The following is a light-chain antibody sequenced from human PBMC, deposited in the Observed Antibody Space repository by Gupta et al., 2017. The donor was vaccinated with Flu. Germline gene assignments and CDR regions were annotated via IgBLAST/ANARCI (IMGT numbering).Light chain of an antibody. CDR1: QNISTY. J-gene: IGKJ1*01. CDR2: GAS. Sequence: DIEMTQSPSYLSASVGDRVTITCRASQNISTYLIWYHQKPVKAPRLLLYGASTLHTGVPSRFSGSGSGTDFTLTISRLQPANFGTYHCQQRERSPRTFGQGTKVEVK. CDR3: QQRERSPRT. V-gene: IGKV1-39*01.